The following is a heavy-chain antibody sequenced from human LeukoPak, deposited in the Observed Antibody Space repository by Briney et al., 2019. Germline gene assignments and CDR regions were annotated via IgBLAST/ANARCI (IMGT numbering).Heavy chain of an antibody. CDR1: GGSTSGYY. D-gene: IGHD1-26*01. CDR3: ARGGAHSPSHDYFYHFMDV. Sequence: SETLSLTCIVSGGSTSGYYWSWIRQPAGKGLEWIGRVHSGDTSDLLPSLKSRLAMSLDTSTNRFSLKLTSVNAADTAVYYCARGGAHSPSHDYFYHFMDVWGRGTTVTVSS. V-gene: IGHV4-4*07. J-gene: IGHJ6*03. CDR2: VHSGDTS.